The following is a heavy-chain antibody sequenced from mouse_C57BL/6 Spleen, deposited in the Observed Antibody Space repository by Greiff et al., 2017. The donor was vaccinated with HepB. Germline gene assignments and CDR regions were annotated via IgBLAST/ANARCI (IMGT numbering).Heavy chain of an antibody. J-gene: IGHJ1*03. CDR3: ARGSDYYGSSFSYWYFDV. D-gene: IGHD1-1*01. V-gene: IGHV3-8*01. CDR2: ISYSGST. Sequence: VQLKESGPGLAKPSQTLSLTCSVTGYSITSDYWNWIRKFPGNKLEYMGYISYSGSTYYNPSLKSRISITRDTSKNQYYLQLNSVTTEDTATYYCARGSDYYGSSFSYWYFDVWGTGTTVTVSS. CDR1: GYSITSDY.